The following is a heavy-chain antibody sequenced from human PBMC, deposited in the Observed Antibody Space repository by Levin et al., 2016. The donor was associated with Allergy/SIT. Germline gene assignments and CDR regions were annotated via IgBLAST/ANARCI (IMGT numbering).Heavy chain of an antibody. V-gene: IGHV3-30-3*01. Sequence: GGSLRLSCAASGFTFSSYAMHWVRQAPGKGLEWVAVISYDGSNKYYADSVKGRFTISRDNSKNTLYLQMNSLRAEDTAVYYCARDTPSIAAAGTGNWFDPWGQGTLVTVSS. CDR1: GFTFSSYA. J-gene: IGHJ5*02. CDR2: ISYDGSNK. CDR3: ARDTPSIAAAGTGNWFDP. D-gene: IGHD6-13*01.